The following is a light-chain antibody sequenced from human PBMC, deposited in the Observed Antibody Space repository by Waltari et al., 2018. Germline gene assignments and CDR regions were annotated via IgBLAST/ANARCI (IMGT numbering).Light chain of an antibody. CDR3: ATWDDSLSGYV. J-gene: IGLJ1*01. Sequence: QSVLTQPPSASGTPGQRVPISCSGSRSNIGGNYVSCFHPLPGTAPKVLIYKDSQRPSGVPDRFSGSKSGTSASLAISGLRSEDEADYYCATWDDSLSGYVFGSGTKVTVL. V-gene: IGLV1-47*01. CDR2: KDS. CDR1: RSNIGGNY.